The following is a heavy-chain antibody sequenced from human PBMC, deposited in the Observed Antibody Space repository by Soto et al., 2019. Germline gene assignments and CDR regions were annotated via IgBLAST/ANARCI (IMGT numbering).Heavy chain of an antibody. Sequence: QVQLQESGPGLVKPSQTLSLTCTVSGGSITSDDYYWSWIRQPPGKGLECIGYIYYSGSTYYNPSIKSRVTISVYTSKNQFSLKLRSVTAADTAVYYCARFIRRPAFDIWGQGTMVTVSS. CDR3: ARFIRRPAFDI. J-gene: IGHJ3*02. CDR1: GGSITSDDYY. V-gene: IGHV4-30-4*01. D-gene: IGHD3-16*02. CDR2: IYYSGST.